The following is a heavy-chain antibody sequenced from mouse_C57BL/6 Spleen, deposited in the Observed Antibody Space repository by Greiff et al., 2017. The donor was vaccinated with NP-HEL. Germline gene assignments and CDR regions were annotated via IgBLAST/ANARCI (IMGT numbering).Heavy chain of an antibody. V-gene: IGHV1-82*01. CDR1: GYAFSSSW. Sequence: VQLQQSGPELVKPGASVKISCKASGYAFSSSWMNWVKQRPGKGLEWIGRIYPGDGDTNYNGKFKGKATLTADKSSSTAYMQLSSLTSEDSAVYFCARAITTPGYFDYWGQGTTLTVSS. CDR2: IYPGDGDT. D-gene: IGHD1-1*01. J-gene: IGHJ2*01. CDR3: ARAITTPGYFDY.